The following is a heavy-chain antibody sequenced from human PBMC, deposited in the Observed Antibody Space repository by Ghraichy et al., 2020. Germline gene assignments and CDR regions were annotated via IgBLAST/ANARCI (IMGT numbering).Heavy chain of an antibody. Sequence: SETLSLTYTVSGGSISSSSFYWGWIRQPPGKGLEWIGSIYYSGSTYYNPSLKSRVTISVDTSKNQFCLKLSSLTAADTAVYYCARDGSSVYDWSIGMDVWGQGATVAVSS. CDR2: IYYSGST. CDR3: ARDGSSVYDWSIGMDV. D-gene: IGHD5/OR15-5a*01. CDR1: GGSISSSSFY. J-gene: IGHJ6*02. V-gene: IGHV4-39*07.